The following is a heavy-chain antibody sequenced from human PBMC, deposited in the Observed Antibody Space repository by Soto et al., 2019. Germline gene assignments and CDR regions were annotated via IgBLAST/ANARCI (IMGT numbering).Heavy chain of an antibody. CDR1: GYSFTSHA. V-gene: IGHV1-3*01. Sequence: GASVKVSCKASGYSFTSHAIYWVRQAPGQRLEWMGWINAGNGNTKYSQKLQGRVTFTGDTSASTAHMELSSLRSEDTAVYFCARGVENIVVVLDVFGYYGMDVWGQGTTVTVSS. CDR3: ARGVENIVVVLDVFGYYGMDV. J-gene: IGHJ6*02. CDR2: INAGNGNT. D-gene: IGHD2-2*01.